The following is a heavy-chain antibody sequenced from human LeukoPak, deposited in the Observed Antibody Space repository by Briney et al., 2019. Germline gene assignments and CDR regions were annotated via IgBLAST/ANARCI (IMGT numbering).Heavy chain of an antibody. V-gene: IGHV1-3*01. J-gene: IGHJ5*02. CDR2: INAGNGNT. Sequence: GASVKVSCKASGYTFTSYAMHWVRQAPGQRLEWMGWINAGNGNTKYSQKFQGRVTITRDTSASTAYMELSSLRSEDTAVCYCARVPLYCSSTSCYVPWGQGTLVTVSS. D-gene: IGHD2-2*01. CDR1: GYTFTSYA. CDR3: ARVPLYCSSTSCYVP.